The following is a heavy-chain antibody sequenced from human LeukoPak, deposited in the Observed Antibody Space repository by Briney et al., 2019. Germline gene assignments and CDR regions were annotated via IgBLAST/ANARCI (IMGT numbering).Heavy chain of an antibody. CDR1: GYTFTSYY. CDR3: ARTAPLGDMDV. J-gene: IGHJ6*03. V-gene: IGHV1-46*01. CDR2: INPSGGST. Sequence: GASVKVSCKASGYTFTSYYMHWVRQAPGQGLEWMGIINPSGGSTSYAQKFQGRVTMTRDMSTSTVYMELSSLRSEDTAVYYCARTAPLGDMDVWGKGTTVTVSS. D-gene: IGHD3-3*02.